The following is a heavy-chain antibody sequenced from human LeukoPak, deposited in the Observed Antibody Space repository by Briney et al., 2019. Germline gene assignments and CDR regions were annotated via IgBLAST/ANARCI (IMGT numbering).Heavy chain of an antibody. CDR2: INSDGSST. CDR1: GFTFSSYW. J-gene: IGHJ6*03. Sequence: QPGGSLRLSCAASGFTFSSYWMHWVRQAPGKGLVWVSRINSDGSSTSYADSVKGRFTISRDNAKNTLYLQMNSLRAEDTAVYYCARAAEAPGYCYYMDVWGKGTTVTVSS. CDR3: ARAAEAPGYCYYMDV. V-gene: IGHV3-74*01.